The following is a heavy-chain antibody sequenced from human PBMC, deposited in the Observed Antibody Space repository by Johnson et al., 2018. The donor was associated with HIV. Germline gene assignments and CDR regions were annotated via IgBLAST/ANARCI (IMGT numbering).Heavy chain of an antibody. CDR1: GFTFGIYG. CDR2: ISYDGSNE. V-gene: IGHV3-30*18. D-gene: IGHD3-22*01. Sequence: QMLLVESGGGVVQPGTSLRLSCAASGFTFGIYGIHWVRQAPGKGLEWVALISYDGSNEYYGDSVKGRFSISRDNSKKKLYLQMNSLRPEDTAVYYCAKDRAEVVVVHDALDMWGQGTMVTVSS. CDR3: AKDRAEVVVVHDALDM. J-gene: IGHJ3*02.